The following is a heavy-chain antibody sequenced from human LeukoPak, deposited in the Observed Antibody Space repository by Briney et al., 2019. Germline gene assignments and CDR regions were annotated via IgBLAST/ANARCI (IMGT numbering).Heavy chain of an antibody. CDR3: GRCSSGSYNWFDP. D-gene: IGHD1-26*01. CDR2: MYYSGNT. J-gene: IGHJ5*02. V-gene: IGHV4-39*01. Sequence: SETLSLTCTVSGGSISSSSYYWGWIRQPPGKGLEWIGSMYYSGNTYYNPSLKSRVTISVDTSKNQFSMKLSSVTAADTAVHYCGRCSSGSYNWFDPWGQGTLVTVSS. CDR1: GGSISSSSYY.